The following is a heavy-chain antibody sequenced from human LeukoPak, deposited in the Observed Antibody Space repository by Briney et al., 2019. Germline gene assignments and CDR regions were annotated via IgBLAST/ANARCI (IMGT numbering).Heavy chain of an antibody. Sequence: SETLSLTCAVYGGSFSGYYWSWIRQPPGKGLEWIGEINHSGSTNYNPSLKSRVTISVDTSKNQFSLKLSSVTAADTAVYYCARGEYSSSRAKNWFDPWGQGTLVNVSS. J-gene: IGHJ5*02. CDR3: ARGEYSSSRAKNWFDP. V-gene: IGHV4-34*01. CDR1: GGSFSGYY. D-gene: IGHD6-13*01. CDR2: INHSGST.